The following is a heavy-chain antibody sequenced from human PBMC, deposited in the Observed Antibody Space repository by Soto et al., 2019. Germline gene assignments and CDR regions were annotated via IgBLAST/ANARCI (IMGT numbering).Heavy chain of an antibody. V-gene: IGHV1-3*01. Sequence: QVQLVQSGAEVKKPGASVKVSCKASGYTFTSYAMHWVRQAPGQRLEWMGWINVGNGNTKYSQKFQGRVTITRDTSASTAYMELSSLRSEDTAVYYCAREALSIDDYGFHNWFDPWGQGTLVTVSS. J-gene: IGHJ5*02. D-gene: IGHD4-17*01. CDR2: INVGNGNT. CDR3: AREALSIDDYGFHNWFDP. CDR1: GYTFTSYA.